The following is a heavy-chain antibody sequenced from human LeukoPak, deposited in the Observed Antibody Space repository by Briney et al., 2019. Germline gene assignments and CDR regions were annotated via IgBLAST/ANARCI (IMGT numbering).Heavy chain of an antibody. CDR1: GGSISNYY. CDR3: ARDFYGDDGHHPFDY. CDR2: IYASGST. Sequence: SQTLSLTCSVSGGSISNYYWNWLRQPAGQGMEWIGRIYASGSTNYNPSLKGRVTISMDKSKNHFSLNLKSVTAADTAFYYCARDFYGDDGHHPFDYWGQGIQVTVSS. J-gene: IGHJ4*02. D-gene: IGHD2/OR15-2a*01. V-gene: IGHV4-4*07.